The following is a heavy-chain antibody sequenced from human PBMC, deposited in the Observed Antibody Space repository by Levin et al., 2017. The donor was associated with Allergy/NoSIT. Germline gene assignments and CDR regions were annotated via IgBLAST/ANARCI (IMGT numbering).Heavy chain of an antibody. Sequence: SGPTLVKPTQTLTLTCTFSGFSLSSSGVGVGWIRQPPGKALEWLALIYWNDDKRYSPSLKSRLTITKDTSKNRVVLTMTNMDPVDTATYYCVHRSGDFWSGSFPDAFDIWGQGTMVTVSS. CDR1: GFSLSSSGVG. V-gene: IGHV2-5*01. CDR2: IYWNDDK. J-gene: IGHJ3*02. CDR3: VHRSGDFWSGSFPDAFDI. D-gene: IGHD3-3*01.